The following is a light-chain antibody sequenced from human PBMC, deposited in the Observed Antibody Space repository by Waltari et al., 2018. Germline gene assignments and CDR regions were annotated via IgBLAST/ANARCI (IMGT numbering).Light chain of an antibody. CDR1: SSDLGPFKY. CDR2: SNS. J-gene: IGLJ2*01. V-gene: IGLV2-11*01. CDR3: ALWDDSLNGVI. Sequence: QSALTQPRSVSGSPGQSVTIPCTGTSSDLGPFKYLPWYQQHPGKAPKLLIHSNSERPSGVPARFSGSKSGTSASLAISGLQSEDEGDYYCALWDDSLNGVIFGGGTKLTVL.